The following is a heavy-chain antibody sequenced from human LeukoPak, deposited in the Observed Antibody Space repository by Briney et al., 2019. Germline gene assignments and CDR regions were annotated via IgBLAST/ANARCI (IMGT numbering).Heavy chain of an antibody. CDR2: MNPNGGNT. CDR3: ARAPGPYDILTGYDY. J-gene: IGHJ4*02. V-gene: IGHV1-8*03. CDR1: GYTFTSYD. Sequence: GASVKVSCKASGYTFTSYDINWVRQATGQGLEWMGWMNPNGGNTGYAQKFQGRVTITRNTSISTAYMELSSLRSEDTAVYYCARAPGPYDILTGYDYWGQGTLVTVSS. D-gene: IGHD3-9*01.